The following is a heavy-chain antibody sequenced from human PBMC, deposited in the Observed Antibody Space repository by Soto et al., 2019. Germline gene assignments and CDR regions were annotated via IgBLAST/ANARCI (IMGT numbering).Heavy chain of an antibody. Sequence: EVQLVESGGALVQPGGSLRLSCAASRFTFSTYEMNWVRQAPGKGLEWVSYISTSGSTVYYADSVKGRFTISRDNTRNSLYLQMNSLRDEYTALYYCVRYCSTTLCNGVATRTFDYWGQGTLVTVSS. CDR3: VRYCSTTLCNGVATRTFDY. V-gene: IGHV3-48*03. D-gene: IGHD2-2*01. J-gene: IGHJ4*02. CDR1: RFTFSTYE. CDR2: ISTSGSTV.